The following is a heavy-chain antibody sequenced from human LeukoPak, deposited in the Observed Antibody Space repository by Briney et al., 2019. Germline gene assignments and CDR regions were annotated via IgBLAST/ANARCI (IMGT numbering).Heavy chain of an antibody. V-gene: IGHV3-49*03. CDR2: IRSKAYGGTT. CDR1: GFTFGDYA. J-gene: IGHJ4*02. CDR3: TRDLRRSYDFWSGYSDY. D-gene: IGHD3-3*01. Sequence: GGSLRLSCTASGFTFGDYAMSWFRQAPGKGLEWVGFIRSKAYGGTTEYAASVKGRFTISRDDSKSIAYLQMNSLKTEDTAVYYCTRDLRRSYDFWSGYSDYWGQGTLVTASS.